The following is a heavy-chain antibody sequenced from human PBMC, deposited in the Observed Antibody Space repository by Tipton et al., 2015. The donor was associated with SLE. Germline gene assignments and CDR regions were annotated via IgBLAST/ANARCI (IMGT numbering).Heavy chain of an antibody. CDR1: DGSISSYY. CDR2: IYCSGST. D-gene: IGHD3-16*01. J-gene: IGHJ6*02. CDR3: ASGGSPLGMDV. Sequence: TLSLTCTVSDGSISSYYWSWIRQPPGKGLEWIGYIYCSGSTNYNPSLKSRVTISVDTSKNQFSLKLSSVTAADTAVYYCASGGSPLGMDVWGQGTTVTVSS. V-gene: IGHV4-59*01.